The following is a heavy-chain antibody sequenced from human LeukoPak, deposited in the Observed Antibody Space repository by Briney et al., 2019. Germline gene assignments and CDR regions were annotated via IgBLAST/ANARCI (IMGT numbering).Heavy chain of an antibody. CDR1: GGSINGYY. CDR3: ARAAGAAGGQYFDY. J-gene: IGHJ4*02. Sequence: SETLSLTCTVSGGSINGYYRSWIRQPAGQGLEWIGRIYSSWDTNYNPSLRSRVTMSVDTSKNQLSLKLRPVTAADTAVYYCARAAGAAGGQYFDYWGQGSLVTVSS. D-gene: IGHD6-13*01. V-gene: IGHV4-4*07. CDR2: IYSSWDT.